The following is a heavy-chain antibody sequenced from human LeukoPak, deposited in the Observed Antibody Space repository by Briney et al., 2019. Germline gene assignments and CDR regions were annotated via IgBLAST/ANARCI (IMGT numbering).Heavy chain of an antibody. CDR2: ISFDGSDK. Sequence: GESLRLSCAASGFTFSSYAMHWVRQAPGKGLEWVAVISFDGSDKFYADSVKGRFTISRDNSKNTLYLQLNSPRAEDTAVYYCATQPCSGGRCYLLHWGQGTLVTVSS. CDR1: GFTFSSYA. CDR3: ATQPCSGGRCYLLH. J-gene: IGHJ4*02. D-gene: IGHD2-15*01. V-gene: IGHV3-30*04.